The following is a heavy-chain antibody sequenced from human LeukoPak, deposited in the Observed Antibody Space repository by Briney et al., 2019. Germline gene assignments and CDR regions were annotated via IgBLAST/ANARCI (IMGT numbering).Heavy chain of an antibody. V-gene: IGHV4-4*07. CDR3: ARGSEWLSP. CDR1: GGSISNYY. J-gene: IGHJ5*02. Sequence: SETLSLTCTVFGGSISNYYWSWIRQPARKGLEWIGRIYTSGSTIYSPPLQSRVTMSVDTSRNQFSLKLSSATAADTAVYYCARGSEWLSPWGQGTLVTVSS. D-gene: IGHD3-3*01. CDR2: IYTSGST.